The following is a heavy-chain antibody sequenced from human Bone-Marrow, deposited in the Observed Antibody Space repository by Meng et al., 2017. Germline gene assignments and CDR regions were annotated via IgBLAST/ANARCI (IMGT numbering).Heavy chain of an antibody. CDR3: DTYYYDSSGYYDAFDI. CDR2: IYHSGST. Sequence: GSLRLSCAVSGGSISSSNWWSWVRQPPGKGLEWIGSIYHSGSTYYNPSLKSRVTISVDTSKNQFSLKLSSVTAADTAVYYCDTYYYDSSGYYDAFDIWGQGTMVTVSS. J-gene: IGHJ3*02. CDR1: GGSISSSNW. D-gene: IGHD3-22*01. V-gene: IGHV4-4*02.